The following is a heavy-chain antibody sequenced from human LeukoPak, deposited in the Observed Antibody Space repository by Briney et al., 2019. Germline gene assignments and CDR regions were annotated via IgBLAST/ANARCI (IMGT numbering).Heavy chain of an antibody. Sequence: SETLSLTCTVSGVSISSGGYYWSWLRQHPGKGLEWIGYIYYSGSTYYNPSLKSRVTISVDTSKNQFSLKLSSVTAADTAVYYCARARLGSFSWFDPWGQGTLVTVSS. CDR3: ARARLGSFSWFDP. CDR2: IYYSGST. CDR1: GVSISSGGYY. D-gene: IGHD1-26*01. V-gene: IGHV4-31*03. J-gene: IGHJ5*02.